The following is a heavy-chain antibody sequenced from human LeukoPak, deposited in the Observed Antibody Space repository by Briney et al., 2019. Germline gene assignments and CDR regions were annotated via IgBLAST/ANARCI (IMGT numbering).Heavy chain of an antibody. Sequence: GGSLRLSCAASGFTFSSYWMSWVRQAPGEGLEWVANIKQDGSEKYYVDSVKGRFTISRDNAKNSLYLQMNSLRAEDTAVYYCARDAVTYASSFDYWGQGTLVTVSS. D-gene: IGHD1-14*01. CDR3: ARDAVTYASSFDY. CDR1: GFTFSSYW. CDR2: IKQDGSEK. V-gene: IGHV3-7*03. J-gene: IGHJ4*02.